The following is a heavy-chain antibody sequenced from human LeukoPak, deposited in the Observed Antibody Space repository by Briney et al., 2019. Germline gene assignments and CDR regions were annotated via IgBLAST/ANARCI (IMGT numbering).Heavy chain of an antibody. CDR2: IKSKTDGGTT. CDR3: ARDLGARFAPGDY. Sequence: GGSLRLSYAASGFTFSNAWMSWVRQAPGKGLEWVGRIKSKTDGGTTDYAAPVKGRFTISRDNSKNTLYLQMSSLRAEDTAVYYCARDLGARFAPGDYWGQGTLVTVSS. J-gene: IGHJ4*02. CDR1: GFTFSNAW. V-gene: IGHV3-15*01. D-gene: IGHD1-26*01.